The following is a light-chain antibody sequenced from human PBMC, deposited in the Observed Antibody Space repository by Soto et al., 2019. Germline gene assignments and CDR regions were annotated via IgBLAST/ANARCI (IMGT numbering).Light chain of an antibody. CDR2: DVS. CDR1: SSDVGVYNS. Sequence: QSVLTQPRSVSGSPGQSVTISCTGTSSDVGVYNSVSWYQQHPGKAPKVMIYDVSKRPSGVPDRFSGSKSGNTASLTISGLQAEDEADYHCCSSAGSYTVVFGGGTKL. CDR3: CSSAGSYTVV. V-gene: IGLV2-11*01. J-gene: IGLJ2*01.